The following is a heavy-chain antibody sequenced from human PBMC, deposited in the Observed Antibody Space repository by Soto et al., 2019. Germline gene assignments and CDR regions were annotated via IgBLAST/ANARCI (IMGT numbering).Heavy chain of an antibody. CDR3: SDLGNYGN. CDR2: ISYDGREE. J-gene: IGHJ4*02. CDR1: GFTFSTYG. Sequence: QVQLVESGGGVVQPGRSLRLSCVASGFTFSTYGMHWVRQAPGKGPEWVALISYDGREEYYADSVKGRFTISRDNSKNTLYLQMDSLRAEDTAVYYCSDLGNYGNWGQGTLVTVSP. V-gene: IGHV3-33*01. D-gene: IGHD1-7*01.